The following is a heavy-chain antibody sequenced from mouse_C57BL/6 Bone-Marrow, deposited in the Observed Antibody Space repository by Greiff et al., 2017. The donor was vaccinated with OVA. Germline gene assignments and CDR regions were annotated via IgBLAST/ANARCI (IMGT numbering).Heavy chain of an antibody. J-gene: IGHJ1*03. V-gene: IGHV1-69*01. CDR2: IDPSDSYT. CDR3: ARSGGYDWYFDV. Sequence: VKLVESGAELVMPGASVKLSCKASGYTFTSYWMHWVKQRPGQGLEWIGEIDPSDSYTNYNQKFKGKSTLTVDKSSSTAYMQLSSLTSEDSAVYYCARSGGYDWYFDVWGTGTTVTVSS. D-gene: IGHD2-2*01. CDR1: GYTFTSYW.